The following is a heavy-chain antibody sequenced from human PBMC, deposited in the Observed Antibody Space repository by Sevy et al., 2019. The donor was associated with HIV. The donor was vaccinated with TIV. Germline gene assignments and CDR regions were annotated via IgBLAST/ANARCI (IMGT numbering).Heavy chain of an antibody. Sequence: SETLSLTCTVSGGSISRSYWSWIRQPPGKGLEWIADIYSTGSTNYNPSLKSRVIMSIDTSKNQFSLKLTSVTAADTATYYCARDRVQAAGHFDYWGQVTLVTVSS. V-gene: IGHV4-59*01. J-gene: IGHJ4*02. D-gene: IGHD6-13*01. CDR2: IYSTGST. CDR1: GGSISRSY. CDR3: ARDRVQAAGHFDY.